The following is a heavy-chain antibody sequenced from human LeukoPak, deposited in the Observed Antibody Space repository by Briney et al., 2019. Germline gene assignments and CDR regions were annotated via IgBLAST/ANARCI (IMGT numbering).Heavy chain of an antibody. V-gene: IGHV4-59*01. CDR2: IYYSGST. D-gene: IGHD3-16*01. Sequence: PSETLSLTCTVSGGSISSYYWSWIRQPPGKGLEWIGYIYYSGSTNYNPSLKSRVTISVDTSKNQFSLKLSSVTAADTAVYYCARGRGEQKTGRSDAFDIRGQGTMVTVSS. CDR1: GGSISSYY. CDR3: ARGRGEQKTGRSDAFDI. J-gene: IGHJ3*02.